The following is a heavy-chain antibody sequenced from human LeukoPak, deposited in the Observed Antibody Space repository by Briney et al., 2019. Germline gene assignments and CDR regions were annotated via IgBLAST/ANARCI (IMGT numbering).Heavy chain of an antibody. Sequence: ASVKVSCKASGYTFTSYGISWVRQAPGQGLEWTGWISAYNGNTNYAQKLQGRVTMTTDTSTSTAYMELRSLRSDDTAVYYCARGRFYYDSSGYYLFDYWGQGTLVTVSS. CDR2: ISAYNGNT. J-gene: IGHJ4*02. CDR1: GYTFTSYG. V-gene: IGHV1-18*01. D-gene: IGHD3-22*01. CDR3: ARGRFYYDSSGYYLFDY.